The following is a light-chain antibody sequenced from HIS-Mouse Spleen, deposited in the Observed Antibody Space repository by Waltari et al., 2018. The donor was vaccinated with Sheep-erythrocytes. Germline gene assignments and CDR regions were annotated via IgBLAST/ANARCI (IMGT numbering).Light chain of an antibody. CDR2: EVS. Sequence: QSALTQPPSASGSPGHSVTLSCPGTSRYVSGDNSVSWYQQHPGKAPKLMIYEVSKRPSGVPDRFSGSKSGNTASLTVSGLQAEDEADYYCSSYAGSNNWVFGGGTKLTVL. V-gene: IGLV2-8*01. CDR1: SRYVSGDNS. J-gene: IGLJ3*02. CDR3: SSYAGSNNWV.